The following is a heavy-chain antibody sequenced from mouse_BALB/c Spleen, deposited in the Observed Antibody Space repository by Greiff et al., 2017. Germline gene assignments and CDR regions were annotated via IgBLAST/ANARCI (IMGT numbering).Heavy chain of an antibody. Sequence: EVKLVESGGGLVQPGGSRKLSCAASGFTFSDYGMAWVRQAPGKGPEWVAFISNLAYSIYYADTVTGRFTISRENAKNTLYLEMSSLRSEDAAMYYCARDLGGPFAYWGQGTLVTVSA. CDR3: ARDLGGPFAY. J-gene: IGHJ3*01. CDR2: ISNLAYSI. D-gene: IGHD1-1*02. CDR1: GFTFSDYG. V-gene: IGHV5-15*02.